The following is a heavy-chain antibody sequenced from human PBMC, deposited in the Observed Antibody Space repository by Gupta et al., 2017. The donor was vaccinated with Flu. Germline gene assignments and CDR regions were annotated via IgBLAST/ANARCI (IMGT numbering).Heavy chain of an antibody. Sequence: EVQLLESGGGLVQPGGSLRLSCAASGFTFSSYAMSWVRQAPGKGLEWVSAISGSGGSTYYADSVKGRFTISRDNSKNTLYLQMNSLRAEDTAVYYCAKDTKYYYDSSGYYSDYWGQRTLVTVSS. J-gene: IGHJ4*02. CDR2: ISGSGGST. D-gene: IGHD3-22*01. V-gene: IGHV3-23*01. CDR3: AKDTKYYYDSSGYYSDY. CDR1: GFTFSSYA.